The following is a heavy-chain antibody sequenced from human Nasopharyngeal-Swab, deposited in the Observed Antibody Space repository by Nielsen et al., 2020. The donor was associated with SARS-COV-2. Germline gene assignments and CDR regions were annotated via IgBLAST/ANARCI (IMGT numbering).Heavy chain of an antibody. Sequence: GESLKISCAASGFTFSSYSMNWVRQAPGKGLERVSYISSSSSTIYYADSVKGRFTISGDNAKNSLYLQMNSLRDEDTAVYYCARLSGWYLSLAFDYWGQGTLVTVSS. D-gene: IGHD6-19*01. J-gene: IGHJ4*02. CDR3: ARLSGWYLSLAFDY. CDR1: GFTFSSYS. V-gene: IGHV3-48*02. CDR2: ISSSSSTI.